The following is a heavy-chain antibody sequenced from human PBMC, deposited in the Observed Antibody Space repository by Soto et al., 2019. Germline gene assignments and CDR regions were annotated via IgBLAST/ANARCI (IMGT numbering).Heavy chain of an antibody. D-gene: IGHD6-6*01. V-gene: IGHV3-23*01. CDR1: GFTFSSYA. CDR3: AKVGVLYSSSSGYFDY. Sequence: PGGSLRLSCAASGFTFSSYAMSWVRQAPGKGLEWVSAISGSGGSTYYADSVKGRFTISRDNSKNTLYLQMNSLRAEDTAVYYCAKVGVLYSSSSGYFDYWGQGTLVTVSS. J-gene: IGHJ4*02. CDR2: ISGSGGST.